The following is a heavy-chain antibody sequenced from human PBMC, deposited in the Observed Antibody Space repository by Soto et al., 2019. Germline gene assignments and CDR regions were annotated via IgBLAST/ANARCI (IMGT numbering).Heavy chain of an antibody. CDR3: ARGSLGYCSGGSCRPVAFDI. J-gene: IGHJ3*02. D-gene: IGHD2-15*01. CDR2: IIPILGIA. Sequence: SVKVSCKASGGTFSSYTISWVRQAPGQGLEWMGRIIPILGIANYAQKFQGRVTITADKSTSTAYMELSRLRSDDTAVYYCARGSLGYCSGGSCRPVAFDIWGQGTMVTVSS. CDR1: GGTFSSYT. V-gene: IGHV1-69*02.